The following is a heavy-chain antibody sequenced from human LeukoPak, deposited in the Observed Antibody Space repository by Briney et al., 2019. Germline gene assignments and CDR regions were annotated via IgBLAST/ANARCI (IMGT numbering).Heavy chain of an antibody. CDR3: ARGGGDHAFDI. D-gene: IGHD6-25*01. CDR2: IDSDGSGT. CDR1: GFTFNIYW. J-gene: IGHJ3*02. V-gene: IGHV3-74*01. Sequence: GGSLRLSCAASGFTFNIYWIHWVRQAPGKGLVWVSRIDSDGSGTIYADSVKGRFTVSRDNAKDTLYLQMNSLRAEDTAVYYCARGGGDHAFDIWGQGTMVTVSS.